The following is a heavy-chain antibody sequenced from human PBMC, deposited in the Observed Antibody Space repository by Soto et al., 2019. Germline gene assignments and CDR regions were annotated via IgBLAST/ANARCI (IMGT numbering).Heavy chain of an antibody. V-gene: IGHV4-34*01. CDR1: GDSVTSHY. Sequence: PSETLSLTCSFSGDSVTSHYLTWIRQSPEKGLEWIGYINHSGSTNYNPSLKSRVTVSVDTSKNQFSLKLSSVTAADTAVYYCARGGRGCSSTSCPPPGVYGMDVWGQGTTVTVSS. J-gene: IGHJ6*02. CDR3: ARGGRGCSSTSCPPPGVYGMDV. CDR2: INHSGST. D-gene: IGHD2-2*01.